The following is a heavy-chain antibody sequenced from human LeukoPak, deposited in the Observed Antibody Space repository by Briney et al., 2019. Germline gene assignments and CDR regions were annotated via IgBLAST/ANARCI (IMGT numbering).Heavy chain of an antibody. V-gene: IGHV1-2*02. CDR2: MNPNSGGS. Sequence: ATLKVSCKTSGYTFTGYYMHWVRLAPGQGREWMGWMNPNSGGSNYAQKFQGRVTMTRDTSIGTAYMELSSLRSDDTAVYYCATRVVAGIPYYFDHWGQGTLVTVSS. D-gene: IGHD6-19*01. CDR1: GYTFTGYY. J-gene: IGHJ4*02. CDR3: ATRVVAGIPYYFDH.